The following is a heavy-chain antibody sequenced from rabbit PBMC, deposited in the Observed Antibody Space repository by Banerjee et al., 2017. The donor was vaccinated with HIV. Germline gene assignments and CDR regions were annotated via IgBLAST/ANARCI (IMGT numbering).Heavy chain of an antibody. D-gene: IGHD4-1*01. CDR1: GFSFSSSYV. Sequence: QSLEESGGDLVKPGASLTLTCTASGFSFSSSYVMCWVRQAPGKGLEWIACINTGSSGSTYYASWAKGRFTISKTSSTTVTLQMASLTAADTATYFCARGSDSSGWGRYFNLWGPGTLVTVS. CDR2: INTGSSGST. J-gene: IGHJ4*01. CDR3: ARGSDSSGWGRYFNL. V-gene: IGHV1S40*01.